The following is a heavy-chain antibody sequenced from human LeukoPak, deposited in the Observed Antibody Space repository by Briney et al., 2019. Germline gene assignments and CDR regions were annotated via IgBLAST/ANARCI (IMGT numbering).Heavy chain of an antibody. Sequence: PGGSLRLSCAASGFTFSSYGMHWVRQAPGKGLEWVAFIRYDGSNKYYADSVKGRFTISRDNSKNTLYLQMNSLRAEDTAVYYCAKGGFSGYDAYYYYYMDVWGKGATVTVSS. CDR3: AKGGFSGYDAYYYYYMDV. CDR1: GFTFSSYG. J-gene: IGHJ6*03. CDR2: IRYDGSNK. V-gene: IGHV3-30*02. D-gene: IGHD5-12*01.